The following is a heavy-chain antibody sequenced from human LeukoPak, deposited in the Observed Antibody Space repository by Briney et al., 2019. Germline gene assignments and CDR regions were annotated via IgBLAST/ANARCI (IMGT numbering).Heavy chain of an antibody. D-gene: IGHD2-8*01. CDR1: GFTFRNYG. J-gene: IGHJ6*03. CDR3: AKDRCSNGIGCYYYYMDV. V-gene: IGHV3-30*02. CDR2: IQNDGSNE. Sequence: GGSLRLSCAASGFTFRNYGMHWVRQAPGKGLEWVAYIQNDGSNEQYADSVKGRFSISRDSSKNILYLQMNSLRAEDTAVYYCAKDRCSNGIGCYYYYMDVWGKGTTVTISS.